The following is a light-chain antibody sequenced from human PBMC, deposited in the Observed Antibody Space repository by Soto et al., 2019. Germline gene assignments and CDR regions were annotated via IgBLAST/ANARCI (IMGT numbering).Light chain of an antibody. V-gene: IGLV2-8*01. CDR1: SSDVGENY. CDR2: EVS. J-gene: IGLJ1*01. CDR3: SAYAGSTNFV. Sequence: QSVLTQPPSASGSPGQSVTISCTGTSSDVGENYVSWCRQHLGKAPKLIIYEVSQRPSGVPDRFSGSKSGNTASLTVSGLQTEDEADYSCSAYAGSTNFVFGSGTKVTVL.